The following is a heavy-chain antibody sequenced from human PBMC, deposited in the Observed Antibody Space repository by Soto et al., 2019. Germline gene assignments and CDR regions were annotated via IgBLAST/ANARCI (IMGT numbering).Heavy chain of an antibody. CDR3: AGGNPPDY. V-gene: IGHV4-61*01. D-gene: IGHD2-15*01. J-gene: IGHJ4*02. CDR2: IYYSGST. CDR1: GGSVSSGSYY. Sequence: LPLTCTVSGGSVSSGSYYWSWIRQPPGKGLEWIGYIYYSGSTNYNPSLKSRVTISVDTSKNQFSLKLSSVTAADTAVYYCAGGNPPDYWGQGTLVTVSS.